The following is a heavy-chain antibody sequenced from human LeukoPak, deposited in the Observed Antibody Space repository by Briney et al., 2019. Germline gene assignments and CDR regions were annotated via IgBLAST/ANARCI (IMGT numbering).Heavy chain of an antibody. CDR1: GYNFTGYL. D-gene: IGHD3-16*01. V-gene: IGHV1-2*02. Sequence: ASVKVSCKASGYNFTGYLLHWVRQAPGQGLEWMGWIDPKRGVTRYAQKFQGRVTLTRDTPMTTVYLELISLKSDDTARYFCARFGEDGVDIDGWGDGSTVT. CDR2: IDPKRGVT. J-gene: IGHJ6*03. CDR3: ARFGEDGVDIDG.